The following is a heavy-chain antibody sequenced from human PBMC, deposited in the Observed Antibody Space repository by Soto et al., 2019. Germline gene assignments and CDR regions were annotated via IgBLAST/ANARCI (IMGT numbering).Heavy chain of an antibody. V-gene: IGHV3-48*02. D-gene: IGHD1-1*01. CDR1: GFTFSTYS. CDR3: ARNLNSGVLEPFFDY. J-gene: IGHJ4*02. CDR2: TSRSGSTI. Sequence: GGSLRLSCAASGFTFSTYSMNWVRQAPGKGLEWVSYTSRSGSTIYYADSVKGRFTISRDNAKNSLYLQMNSLRDEDTAVYYCARNLNSGVLEPFFDYWGQGTPVTVSS.